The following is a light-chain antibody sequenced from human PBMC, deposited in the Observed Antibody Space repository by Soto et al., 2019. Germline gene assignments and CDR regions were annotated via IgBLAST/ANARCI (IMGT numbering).Light chain of an antibody. CDR1: QGISTY. CDR2: AAS. V-gene: IGKV1-39*01. CDR3: QQYGTYLWT. Sequence: DLQMAQSPSCLAESVGDRFTITCRASQGISTYLNWCQQKKGKAPKLLIYAASSLQSGVPSRLSGSGYGTEFTITISSMQNDDFETYYCQQYGTYLWTFGHGTKVDIK. J-gene: IGKJ1*01.